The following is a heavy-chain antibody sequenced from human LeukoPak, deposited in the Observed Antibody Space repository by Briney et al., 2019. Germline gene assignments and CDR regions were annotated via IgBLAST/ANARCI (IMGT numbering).Heavy chain of an antibody. V-gene: IGHV4-59*01. D-gene: IGHD3-16*01. CDR3: ARGVGGFAVANGGN. CDR1: GGSISSYY. CDR2: IYYSGST. Sequence: KASETLSLTCTVSGGSISSYYWSWIRQPPGKGLEWIGYIYYSGSTNYNPSLESRVTISVDTSKNQFSLKLTSVTAADTAVYYCARGVGGFAVANGGNWGQGILVTVSS. J-gene: IGHJ4*02.